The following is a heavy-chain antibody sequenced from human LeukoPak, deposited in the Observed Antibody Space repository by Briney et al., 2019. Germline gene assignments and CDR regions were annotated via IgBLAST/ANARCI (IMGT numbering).Heavy chain of an antibody. CDR3: ARGQTYYYDSRVGDY. CDR2: INHSGST. V-gene: IGHV4-34*01. J-gene: IGHJ4*02. D-gene: IGHD3-22*01. CDR1: GGSFSGYY. Sequence: TSETLSLTCAVYGGSFSGYYWSWIRQPPGKGLEWIGEINHSGSTNYNPSLKSRATISVDASKNQFSLKLSSVTAADTAVYYCARGQTYYYDSRVGDYWGQGTLVTVSS.